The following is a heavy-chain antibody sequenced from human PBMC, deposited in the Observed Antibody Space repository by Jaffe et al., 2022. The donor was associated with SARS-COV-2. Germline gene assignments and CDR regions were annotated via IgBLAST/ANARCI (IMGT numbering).Heavy chain of an antibody. CDR1: GFTFNDSS. D-gene: IGHD1-7*01. Sequence: EVQLVESGGVVVHPGGSLRLSCAASGFTFNDSSMHWVRQTPGKGLEWVSLITWDEDTTFYADSVRGRFTISRDNSKNSLYLQMNSLTTEDTALYYCAKDIRDRRATGTIRYYYGMDVWGPGTTVTVSS. CDR3: AKDIRDRRATGTIRYYYGMDV. J-gene: IGHJ6*02. CDR2: ITWDEDTT. V-gene: IGHV3-43*01.